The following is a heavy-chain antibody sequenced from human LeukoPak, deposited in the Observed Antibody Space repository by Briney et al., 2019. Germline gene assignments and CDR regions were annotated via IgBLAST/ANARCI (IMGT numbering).Heavy chain of an antibody. D-gene: IGHD3-10*01. CDR1: GYTFTGYY. CDR3: ARVPRRGDRFDP. V-gene: IGHV1-8*02. CDR2: MNPNSGNT. J-gene: IGHJ5*02. Sequence: ASVKVSCKASGYTFTGYYRHWVRQAPGQGLEWMGWMNPNSGNTGYAQKFQGRVTMTRNTSISTAYMELSSLRSEDTAVYYCARVPRRGDRFDPWGQGTLVTVSS.